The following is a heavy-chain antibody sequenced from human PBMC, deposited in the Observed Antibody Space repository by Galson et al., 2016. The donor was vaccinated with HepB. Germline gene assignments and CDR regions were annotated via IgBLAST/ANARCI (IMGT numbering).Heavy chain of an antibody. D-gene: IGHD3-10*01. CDR3: ARARGRPDYGSGTYSYYFDS. CDR1: GFTFHDYG. CDR2: INWNGASA. V-gene: IGHV3-20*04. Sequence: SLRLSCAASGFTFHDYGLAWVRQAPGKRLEWVSGINWNGASARYIDSVKGRFTIPRDNAKKSLYLQMNSLRDEDTALYFCARARGRPDYGSGTYSYYFDSWGQGTLVTVSS. J-gene: IGHJ4*02.